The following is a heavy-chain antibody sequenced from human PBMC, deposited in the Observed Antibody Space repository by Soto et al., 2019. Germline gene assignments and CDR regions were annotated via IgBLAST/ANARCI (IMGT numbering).Heavy chain of an antibody. Sequence: SVKVSCKASGGTFSSYAISWVRQAPGQGLEWMGGIIPIFGTANYAQKFQGRVTITAGESTSTAYMELSSLRSEDTAVYYCARGDYYDSSGYYRYNWFDPWGQGTLVTVSS. D-gene: IGHD3-22*01. J-gene: IGHJ5*02. CDR3: ARGDYYDSSGYYRYNWFDP. V-gene: IGHV1-69*13. CDR2: IIPIFGTA. CDR1: GGTFSSYA.